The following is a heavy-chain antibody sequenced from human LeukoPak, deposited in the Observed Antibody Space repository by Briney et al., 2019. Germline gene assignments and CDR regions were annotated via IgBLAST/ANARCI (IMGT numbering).Heavy chain of an antibody. CDR1: GFTFSDYV. D-gene: IGHD3-9*01. Sequence: GGSLRLSCAASGFTFSDYVMSWVRQAPGKGLEWVSYINHNGEMVYYADSVKGRFTISRDTAKKTLYLQMNSLRDDDTALYYCVRDNDWAFHYWGQGTLVTVSS. CDR3: VRDNDWAFHY. CDR2: INHNGEMV. V-gene: IGHV3-48*02. J-gene: IGHJ4*02.